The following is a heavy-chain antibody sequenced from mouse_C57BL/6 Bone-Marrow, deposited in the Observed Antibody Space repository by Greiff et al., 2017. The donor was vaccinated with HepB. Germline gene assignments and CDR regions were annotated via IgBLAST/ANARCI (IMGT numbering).Heavy chain of an antibody. CDR3: ARFDYDEGAWFAY. Sequence: VMLVESGAELARPGASVKLSCKASGYTFTSYGISWVKQRTGQGLEWIGEIYPRSGNTYYNEKFKGKATLTADKSSSTAYMELRSLTSEDSAVYFCARFDYDEGAWFAYWGQGTLVTVSA. D-gene: IGHD2-4*01. J-gene: IGHJ3*01. CDR1: GYTFTSYG. CDR2: IYPRSGNT. V-gene: IGHV1-81*01.